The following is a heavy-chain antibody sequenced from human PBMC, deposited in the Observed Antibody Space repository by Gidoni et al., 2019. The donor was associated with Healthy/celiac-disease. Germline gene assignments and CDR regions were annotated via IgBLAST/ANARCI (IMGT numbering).Heavy chain of an antibody. J-gene: IGHJ6*02. CDR3: ARDRRGIAVAGPGDRYYYYGMDV. Sequence: QVQLVQSGAEVKKPGSSVKVSCKASGGTFSSYAISWVRQAPGQGLEWMGGIIPIFGTANYAQKFQGRVTITADESTSTAYMELSSLRSEDTAVYYCARDRRGIAVAGPGDRYYYYGMDVWGQGTTVTVSS. D-gene: IGHD6-19*01. CDR1: GGTFSSYA. CDR2: IIPIFGTA. V-gene: IGHV1-69*01.